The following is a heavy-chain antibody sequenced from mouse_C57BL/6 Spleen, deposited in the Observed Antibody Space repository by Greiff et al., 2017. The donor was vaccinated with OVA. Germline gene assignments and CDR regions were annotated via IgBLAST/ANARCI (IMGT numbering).Heavy chain of an antibody. CDR2: IHPNSGST. J-gene: IGHJ2*01. D-gene: IGHD4-1*01. CDR1: GYTFTSYW. V-gene: IGHV1-64*01. Sequence: QVQLQQPGAELVKPGASVKLSCKASGYTFTSYWMHWVKQRPGQGLEWIGMIHPNSGSTNYNEKFKSKATLTVDKSSSTAYMQLSSLTSEDSAVYYCARGKSTGSSFDYWGQGTTLTVSS. CDR3: ARGKSTGSSFDY.